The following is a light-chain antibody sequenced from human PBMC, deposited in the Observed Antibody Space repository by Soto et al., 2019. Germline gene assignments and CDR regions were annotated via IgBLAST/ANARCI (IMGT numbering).Light chain of an antibody. CDR3: QKRFYWPPT. CDR2: DAS. J-gene: IGKJ1*01. V-gene: IGKV3-11*01. CDR1: QSVSNY. Sequence: EIVLTQSPATLSLSPGERATLSCRASQSVSNYLAWYQQKPGQAPRLLIYDASTRATCIPARFTGTGSGTDFTLTISSLEPEDFAVYNCQKRFYWPPTFGQGTKGEIK.